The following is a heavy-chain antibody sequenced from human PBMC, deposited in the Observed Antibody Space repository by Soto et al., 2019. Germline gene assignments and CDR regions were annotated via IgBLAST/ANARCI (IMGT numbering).Heavy chain of an antibody. CDR2: INPNSGGT. J-gene: IGHJ4*02. CDR1: GYTFTDYY. CDR3: ARDNGYSSSDFDY. V-gene: IGHV1-2*02. D-gene: IGHD6-19*01. Sequence: QVQLVQSGAEVKKPGASVKVSCKASGYTFTDYYIYWVRQAPGQGLEWMGWINPNSGGTDYAQKFQGRVTMTTDTSINTAYMDLSRLRSDDTAVYYLARDNGYSSSDFDYWGQGSLVTVSS.